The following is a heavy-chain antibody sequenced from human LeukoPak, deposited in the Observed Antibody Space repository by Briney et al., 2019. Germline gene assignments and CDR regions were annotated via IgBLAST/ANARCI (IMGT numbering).Heavy chain of an antibody. Sequence: SETLSLTCAVYGGSFGVYYWSWIRQPPGMGLEWIGEINHSGSTNYNPSLKSRVTISVDTSKNHFSLKLSSVTAADTAVYYCAGPGAGDLDYWGQGTLVTVSS. D-gene: IGHD3-10*01. CDR1: GGSFGVYY. CDR3: AGPGAGDLDY. CDR2: INHSGST. V-gene: IGHV4-34*01. J-gene: IGHJ4*02.